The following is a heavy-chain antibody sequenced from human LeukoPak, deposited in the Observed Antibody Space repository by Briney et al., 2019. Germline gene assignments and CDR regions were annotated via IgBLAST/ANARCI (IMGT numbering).Heavy chain of an antibody. CDR1: GGSFSGYY. Sequence: SETLSLTCAVYGGSFSGYYWSWIRQPPGKGLEWIGYIYYSGSTNYNPSLKSRVTISVDTSKNQFSLKLSSVTAADTAVYYCARDSSSWSSRYYFDYWGQGTLVTVSS. CDR2: IYYSGST. D-gene: IGHD6-13*01. V-gene: IGHV4-59*01. CDR3: ARDSSSWSSRYYFDY. J-gene: IGHJ4*02.